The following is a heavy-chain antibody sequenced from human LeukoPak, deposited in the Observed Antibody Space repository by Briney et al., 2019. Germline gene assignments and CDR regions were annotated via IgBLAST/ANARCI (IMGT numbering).Heavy chain of an antibody. V-gene: IGHV1-8*01. CDR3: ARATNYYYDSSGYVD. Sequence: GASVKVSCKASGYTFTSYDINWVRQATGQGLEWMRWMNPNSGNTGYAQKFQGRVTMTRNTSISTAYMELSSLRSEDTAVYYCARATNYYYDSSGYVDWGQGTLVTVSS. J-gene: IGHJ4*02. D-gene: IGHD3-22*01. CDR1: GYTFTSYD. CDR2: MNPNSGNT.